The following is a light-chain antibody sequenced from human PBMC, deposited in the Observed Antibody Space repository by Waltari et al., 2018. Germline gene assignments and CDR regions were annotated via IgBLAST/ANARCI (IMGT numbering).Light chain of an antibody. V-gene: IGKV3-11*01. J-gene: IGKJ4*01. CDR1: DTVFNY. CDR3: QQRLTRPLT. CDR2: DAS. Sequence: EIVLTQSPPTLSLSPGERATLSCRANDTVFNYVAWYQQRPGQAPRLLIYDASNRATGTPARFSGRGSGTVFALIISRLEDEDSVFYYHQQRLTRPLTFGGGTKVEIK.